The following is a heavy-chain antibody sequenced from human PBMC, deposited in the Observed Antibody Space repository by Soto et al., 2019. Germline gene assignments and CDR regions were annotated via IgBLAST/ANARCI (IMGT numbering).Heavy chain of an antibody. CDR3: ARVETCSSTSCYSVFDY. D-gene: IGHD2-2*01. J-gene: IGHJ4*02. Sequence: GGSLRPSCAASGFTFSSYWMHWVRQAPGKGLVWVSRINSDGSSTTYADSVKGRFTISRDNAKNTLYLQMNSLRAEDTAVYYCARVETCSSTSCYSVFDYWGQGTLVTVSS. CDR2: INSDGSST. V-gene: IGHV3-74*03. CDR1: GFTFSSYW.